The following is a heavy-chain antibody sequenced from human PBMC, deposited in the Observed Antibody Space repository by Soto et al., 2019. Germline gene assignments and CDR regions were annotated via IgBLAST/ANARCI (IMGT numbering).Heavy chain of an antibody. D-gene: IGHD3-10*01. J-gene: IGHJ5*02. CDR2: ISAYNGNT. V-gene: IGHV1-18*01. CDR3: ARGLGLLWFGELLSPLYKWFDP. Sequence: ASVKVSCKASGGTFSSYAISWVRQAPGQGLEWMGWISAYNGNTNYAQKLQGRVTMTTDTSTSTAYMELRSLRSDDTAVYYCARGLGLLWFGELLSPLYKWFDPWGQGTLVNVS. CDR1: GGTFSSYA.